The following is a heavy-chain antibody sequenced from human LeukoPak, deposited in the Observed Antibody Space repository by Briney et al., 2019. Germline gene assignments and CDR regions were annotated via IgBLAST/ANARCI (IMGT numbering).Heavy chain of an antibody. Sequence: KASETLSLTCAVSGYSISSGSYWGWIRQPPGTGLEWVGSMYHSGSTYYNPSLKSRVTISVDTSKNQFSLKLSSGAAADTAVYYCARAPYDLWSGRDFDCWGQGTLVTVSS. D-gene: IGHD3-3*01. CDR2: MYHSGST. CDR3: ARAPYDLWSGRDFDC. J-gene: IGHJ4*02. CDR1: GYSISSGSY. V-gene: IGHV4-38-2*01.